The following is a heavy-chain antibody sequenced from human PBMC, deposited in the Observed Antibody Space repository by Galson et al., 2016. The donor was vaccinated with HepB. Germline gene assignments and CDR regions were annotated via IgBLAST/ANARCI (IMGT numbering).Heavy chain of an antibody. Sequence: SVKVSCKASGYTFNTYGVTWVRQAPGQGLEWMGWISPYNGHTNYAQNFQGRVTMTTDTSTSTAFLELRSLRSDDTAIYYCARESGGGMAFDYWGQGTLVNVSS. CDR2: ISPYNGHT. V-gene: IGHV1-18*01. J-gene: IGHJ4*02. D-gene: IGHD2-15*01. CDR1: GYTFNTYG. CDR3: ARESGGGMAFDY.